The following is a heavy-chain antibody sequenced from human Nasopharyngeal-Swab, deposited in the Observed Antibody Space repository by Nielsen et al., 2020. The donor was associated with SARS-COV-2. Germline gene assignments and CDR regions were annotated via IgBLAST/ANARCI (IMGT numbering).Heavy chain of an antibody. Sequence: WIRQPPGKGLEWVAVIWYDGSNKYYADSVKGRFTISRDNSKNTLYLQMNSLRAEDTAVYYCAKDPFYDFWSGYYFDYWGQGTLVTVSS. V-gene: IGHV3-33*06. CDR2: IWYDGSNK. CDR3: AKDPFYDFWSGYYFDY. J-gene: IGHJ4*02. D-gene: IGHD3-3*01.